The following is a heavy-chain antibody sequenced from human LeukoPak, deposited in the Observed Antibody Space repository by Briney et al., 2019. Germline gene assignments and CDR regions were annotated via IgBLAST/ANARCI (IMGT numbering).Heavy chain of an antibody. CDR1: GGSISSSSYY. Sequence: SETLSLTCTVSGGSISSSSYYWGWIRQPPGKGLEWIGRISYSGSTYYNPSLKSRVTISVDTSKNQFSLKLSSVTAADTAVYYCARESTNWNYWTVGTFDIWGQGTMVTVSS. CDR2: ISYSGST. J-gene: IGHJ3*02. V-gene: IGHV4-39*07. CDR3: ARESTNWNYWTVGTFDI. D-gene: IGHD1-7*01.